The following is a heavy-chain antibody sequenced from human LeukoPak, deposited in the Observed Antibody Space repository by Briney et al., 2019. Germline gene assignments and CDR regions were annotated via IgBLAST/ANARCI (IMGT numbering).Heavy chain of an antibody. CDR3: AKDHSVGATKGYFDY. CDR2: ISYDGSNK. D-gene: IGHD1-26*01. J-gene: IGHJ4*02. Sequence: AGGSLRLSCAASGFTFSSYGMHWVRQAPGKGLEGVAVISYDGSNKYYADSVKGRFTISRDNSKNTLYLQMNSLRAEDTAVYYCAKDHSVGATKGYFDYWGQGTLVTVSS. V-gene: IGHV3-30*18. CDR1: GFTFSSYG.